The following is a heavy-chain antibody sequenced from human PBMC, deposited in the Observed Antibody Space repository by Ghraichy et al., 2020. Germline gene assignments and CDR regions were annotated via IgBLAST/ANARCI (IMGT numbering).Heavy chain of an antibody. CDR3: ARIGLIWGGSGYELNYYYGMDV. CDR1: GFSLSNARMG. CDR2: IFSNDEK. Sequence: SGPTLVKPTETLTLTCTVSGFSLSNARMGVSWIRQPPGKALEWLAHIFSNDEKSYSTSLKSRLTISKDTSKSQVVLTMTNMDPVDTATYYCARIGLIWGGSGYELNYYYGMDVWGQGTTVTVSS. J-gene: IGHJ6*02. V-gene: IGHV2-26*01. D-gene: IGHD3-3*01.